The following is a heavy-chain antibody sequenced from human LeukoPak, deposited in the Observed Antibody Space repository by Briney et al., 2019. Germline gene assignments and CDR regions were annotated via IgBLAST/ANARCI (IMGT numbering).Heavy chain of an antibody. CDR2: ISSSSSTI. CDR3: AKDKSTYYDILTGSYFDY. D-gene: IGHD3-9*01. V-gene: IGHV3-48*01. CDR1: GFTFSSYS. J-gene: IGHJ4*02. Sequence: GGSLRLSCAASGFTFSSYSMNWVRQAPGKGLEWVSYISSSSSTIYYADSVKGRFTISRDNSKNTLYLQMNSLRAEDTAVYYCAKDKSTYYDILTGSYFDYWGQGTLVTVSS.